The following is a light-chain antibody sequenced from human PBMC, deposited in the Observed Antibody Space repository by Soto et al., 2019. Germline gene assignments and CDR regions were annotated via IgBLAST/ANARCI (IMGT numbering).Light chain of an antibody. V-gene: IGLV1-40*01. CDR3: QSYDNSLSGHVV. CDR1: SSNIGALYD. Sequence: QSALTQPPSVSGAPGQRVTISCTGSSSNIGALYDVNWYQQLPGTAPKLLIYDNNNRPSGVPDRFSGSKSGTSASLAITGLQAEDEADYYCQSYDNSLSGHVVFGGGTKVTVL. J-gene: IGLJ2*01. CDR2: DNN.